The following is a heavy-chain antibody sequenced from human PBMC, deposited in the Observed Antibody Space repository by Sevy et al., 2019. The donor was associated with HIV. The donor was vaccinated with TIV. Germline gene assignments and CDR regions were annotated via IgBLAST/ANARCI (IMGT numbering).Heavy chain of an antibody. CDR2: IRPDGSDK. CDR1: GFTFSPYW. D-gene: IGHD1-26*01. J-gene: IGHJ4*02. CDR3: ARGVGLDC. V-gene: IGHV3-7*01. Sequence: GGSLRLSCAASGFTFSPYWMTWVRQAPGKGLEWVANIRPDGSDKYYVDSVKGRFTISRDNAKNSLYLQMNSQRADETARYDCARGVGLDCWGQGALVTVSS.